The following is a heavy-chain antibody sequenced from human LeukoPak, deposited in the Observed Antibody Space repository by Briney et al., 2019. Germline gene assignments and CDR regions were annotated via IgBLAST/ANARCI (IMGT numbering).Heavy chain of an antibody. Sequence: GGSLRLSCAASGFTFSSYAMNWVRQAPDKGLEWVAVISYDGSNKYYADSVKGRFTISRDDSKNTLYLQMNSLRAEDTAVYYCARGLTGGMTTVTTLSYWGPGTLVTVSS. CDR3: ARGLTGGMTTVTTLSY. J-gene: IGHJ4*02. CDR2: ISYDGSNK. CDR1: GFTFSSYA. V-gene: IGHV3-30*04. D-gene: IGHD4-17*01.